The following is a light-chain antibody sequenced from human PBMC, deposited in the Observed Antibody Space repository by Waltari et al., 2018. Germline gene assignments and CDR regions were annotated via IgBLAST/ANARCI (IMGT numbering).Light chain of an antibody. J-gene: IGKJ5*01. V-gene: IGKV1-9*01. CDR2: TTS. Sequence: DIQLTQSPSFLSASVGDRVTITCRASQGISSYLAWYQQKPGQAPNLLIYTTSTLQSGVPSRFSGSGSGTEFTLTISSLQAEDLATYYCQQYYSYPLSITFGQGTRLEIK. CDR3: QQYYSYPLSIT. CDR1: QGISSY.